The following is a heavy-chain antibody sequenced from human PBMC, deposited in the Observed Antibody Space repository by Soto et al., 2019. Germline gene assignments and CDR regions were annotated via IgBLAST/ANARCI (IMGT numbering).Heavy chain of an antibody. J-gene: IGHJ5*02. CDR3: AKVSAAIAAHFGWFDP. D-gene: IGHD6-6*01. V-gene: IGHV3-23*01. Sequence: PGGSLRLSCAASGFTLSSYAMSWVRQAPGKGLEWVSAISGSGGSTYYADSVKGRFTISRDNSKNTLYLQMNSLRAEDTAVYYCAKVSAAIAAHFGWFDPRGQGTLVTVSS. CDR2: ISGSGGST. CDR1: GFTLSSYA.